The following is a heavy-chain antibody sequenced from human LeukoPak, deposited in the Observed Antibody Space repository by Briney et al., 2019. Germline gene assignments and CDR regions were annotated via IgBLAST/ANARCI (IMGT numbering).Heavy chain of an antibody. J-gene: IGHJ6*02. CDR1: GYTFTNYY. V-gene: IGHV1-69*02. CDR3: ARPSDDILTGYPLYYYYGMDV. CDR2: IIPILGIA. Sequence: ASVKVSCKASGYTFTNYYIHWVRQAPGQGLEWMGRIIPILGIANYAQKFQGRVTITADKSTSTAYMELSSLRSEDTAVYYCARPSDDILTGYPLYYYYGMDVWGQGTTVTVSS. D-gene: IGHD3-9*01.